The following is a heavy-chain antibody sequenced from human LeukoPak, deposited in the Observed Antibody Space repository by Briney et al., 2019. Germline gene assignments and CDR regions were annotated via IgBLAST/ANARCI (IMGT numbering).Heavy chain of an antibody. CDR2: FSAYNGNK. J-gene: IGHJ4*02. Sequence: GASVKVSCKASGYTFTDFGISWERQAPGQGLEWMGWFSAYNGNKNYVQKFQGRVTMTTDTSTSTAYMELTSLRSDDTAMYYCTRDLGVDTTMIFFDYWGQGTLVTVSS. CDR3: TRDLGVDTTMIFFDY. D-gene: IGHD5-18*01. V-gene: IGHV1-18*01. CDR1: GYTFTDFG.